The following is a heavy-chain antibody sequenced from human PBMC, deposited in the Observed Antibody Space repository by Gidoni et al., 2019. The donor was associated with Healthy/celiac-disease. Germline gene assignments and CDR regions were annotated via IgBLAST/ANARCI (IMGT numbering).Heavy chain of an antibody. J-gene: IGHJ3*02. D-gene: IGHD6-6*01. CDR2: MYNSGST. CDR3: ARGWGSSRSHDAFDI. Sequence: QVQLQESGPGLVKPSETLSLTCTASGGSISSYYWSWIRQPPGKGLEWIGYMYNSGSTNYNPSLKSRVTISVDTSKNQFSLKLSSVTAADTAVYYGARGWGSSRSHDAFDIWGQGTMVTVSS. CDR1: GGSISSYY. V-gene: IGHV4-59*01.